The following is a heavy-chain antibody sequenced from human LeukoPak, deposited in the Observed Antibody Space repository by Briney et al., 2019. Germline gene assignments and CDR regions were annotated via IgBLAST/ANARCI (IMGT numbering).Heavy chain of an antibody. Sequence: GGSLRLSCAASGFTFSSYGMHWVRQAPGKGLEGVAFIRYDGSNKYYADSVKGRLTIPRDNSTNTLYLQMTSLRAADTAVYYCARRYSGSYYFDYWGQGTLVTVSS. CDR1: GFTFSSYG. CDR2: IRYDGSNK. D-gene: IGHD1-26*01. V-gene: IGHV3-30*02. J-gene: IGHJ4*02. CDR3: ARRYSGSYYFDY.